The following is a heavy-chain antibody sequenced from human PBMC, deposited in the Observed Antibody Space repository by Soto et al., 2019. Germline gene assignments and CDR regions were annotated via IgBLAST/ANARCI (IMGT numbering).Heavy chain of an antibody. CDR1: GFTFSSYA. CDR3: AKDNRPYYDILTGYFGMDV. J-gene: IGHJ6*02. Sequence: GGSLRLSCAASGFTFSSYAMSWVRQAPGKGLESVSAISGSGGSTYYADSVKGRFTISRDNSKNTLYLQMNSLRAEDTAVYYCAKDNRPYYDILTGYFGMDVWGQGTTVTVSS. V-gene: IGHV3-23*01. CDR2: ISGSGGST. D-gene: IGHD3-9*01.